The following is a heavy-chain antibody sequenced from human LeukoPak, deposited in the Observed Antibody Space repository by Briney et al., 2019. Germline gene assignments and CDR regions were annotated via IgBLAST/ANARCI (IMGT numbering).Heavy chain of an antibody. Sequence: VGSLRLSCAASGFTFSSYGMSCVRRSPGKGLEWVANIKQDGSEKYYVYSVKCRFTISRDNAKNSLYLRMNSLRAEDTAVYYCARDLGGRWFNWFDPWGQGTLVTVSS. CDR3: ARDLGGRWFNWFDP. CDR1: GFTFSSYG. J-gene: IGHJ5*02. CDR2: IKQDGSEK. D-gene: IGHD3-9*01. V-gene: IGHV3-7*01.